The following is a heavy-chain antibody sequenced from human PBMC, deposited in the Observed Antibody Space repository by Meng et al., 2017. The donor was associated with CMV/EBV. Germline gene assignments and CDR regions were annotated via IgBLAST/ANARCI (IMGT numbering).Heavy chain of an antibody. Sequence: VQLHESGPELVKPSESLSLTCTVSGCSISSYYCSWIRQPAGKGLEWIGRIYTSGSTNYNPSLKSRVTMSVDTSKNQFSLKLSSVTAADTAVYYCARGSYYRYVIDYWGQGTLVTVSS. CDR3: ARGSYYRYVIDY. CDR1: GCSISSYY. V-gene: IGHV4-4*07. D-gene: IGHD2-21*01. J-gene: IGHJ4*02. CDR2: IYTSGST.